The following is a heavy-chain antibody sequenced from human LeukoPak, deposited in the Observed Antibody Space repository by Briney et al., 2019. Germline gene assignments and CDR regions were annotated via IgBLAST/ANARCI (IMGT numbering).Heavy chain of an antibody. Sequence: PSETLSLTCAVYGGSFTTYYWSWIRQPPGKGLEWIGEINHSGSTNYNPSLKSRVTMSVDTSKNQFSLKLSSVTAADTAVYYCARYSGGDFFDYWGQGTLVTVSS. CDR1: GGSFTTYY. CDR3: ARYSGGDFFDY. V-gene: IGHV4-34*10. CDR2: INHSGST. D-gene: IGHD2-15*01. J-gene: IGHJ4*02.